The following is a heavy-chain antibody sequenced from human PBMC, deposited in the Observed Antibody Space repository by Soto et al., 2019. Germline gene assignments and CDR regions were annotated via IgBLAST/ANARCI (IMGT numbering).Heavy chain of an antibody. CDR1: GYTFTSYA. CDR2: INAGNGNT. Sequence: QVQLVQSGAEVKKPGASVKVSCKASGYTFTSYAMHWVRQAPGQRLEWMGWINAGNGNTKYSQKFQGRVTITRDTPPSTAYMELSSLRSEDTAVYYCARGSRPFSVWSSGYELDYWGQGTLVTVSS. CDR3: ARGSRPFSVWSSGYELDY. D-gene: IGHD5-12*01. V-gene: IGHV1-3*01. J-gene: IGHJ4*02.